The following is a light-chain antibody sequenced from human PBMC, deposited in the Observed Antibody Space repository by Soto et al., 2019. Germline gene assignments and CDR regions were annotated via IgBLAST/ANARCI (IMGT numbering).Light chain of an antibody. V-gene: IGKV3D-15*01. CDR2: DIS. J-gene: IGKJ4*01. Sequence: EIVMTQSPATLSVSPGERATLSCRASQSVSSNLAWYQQKPGQAPRVLIYDISTRATGIPTRFSGSGSGTEFTLTISSLQSEDFAVYYCQQYNSWPLTFGGGTKVDI. CDR1: QSVSSN. CDR3: QQYNSWPLT.